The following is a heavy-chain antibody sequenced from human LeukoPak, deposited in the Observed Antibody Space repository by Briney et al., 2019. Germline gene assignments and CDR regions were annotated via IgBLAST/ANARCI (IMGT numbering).Heavy chain of an antibody. D-gene: IGHD2/OR15-2a*01. V-gene: IGHV4-59*08. J-gene: IGHJ4*02. CDR2: ISDIGSI. CDR1: GGSISSYY. CDR3: AGHHPRNTVDF. Sequence: PSEPLSLTCTVSGGSISSYYWSWIRRPPGKGLEWIAYISDIGSINYNPSLKSRVTIALATSKNQFSLKLSSVTAADTAVYYCAGHHPRNTVDFWGQGTLVTVSS.